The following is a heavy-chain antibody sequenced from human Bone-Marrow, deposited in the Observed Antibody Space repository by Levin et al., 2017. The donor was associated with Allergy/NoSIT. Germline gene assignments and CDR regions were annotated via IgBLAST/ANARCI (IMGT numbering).Heavy chain of an antibody. Sequence: GGSLRLSCAASGFSVSRNYMSWVRQAPGKGLEWVSLIYSGGDTQYADSVKGRFTISRDNSRNTLYLQMNILRGDDTAVYYCARDGVGTAAGTPWGQGTLVTVSS. CDR3: ARDGVGTAAGTP. V-gene: IGHV3-66*01. D-gene: IGHD6-13*01. CDR2: IYSGGDT. J-gene: IGHJ4*02. CDR1: GFSVSRNY.